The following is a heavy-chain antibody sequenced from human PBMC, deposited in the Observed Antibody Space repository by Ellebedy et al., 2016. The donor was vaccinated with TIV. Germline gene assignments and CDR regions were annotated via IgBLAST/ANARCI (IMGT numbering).Heavy chain of an antibody. CDR2: ISDSGDNT. J-gene: IGHJ3*02. CDR1: GFTYSIYA. D-gene: IGHD4-17*01. V-gene: IGHV3-23*01. CDR3: AKRWATVTTLGNAFDI. Sequence: GESLKISCAASGFTYSIYAMSWVRQAPGKGLEWVSAISDSGDNTYYADSVKGRFTISRDNSKNTLYLQMNSLRADDTALYYCAKRWATVTTLGNAFDIWGQGTMVTVSS.